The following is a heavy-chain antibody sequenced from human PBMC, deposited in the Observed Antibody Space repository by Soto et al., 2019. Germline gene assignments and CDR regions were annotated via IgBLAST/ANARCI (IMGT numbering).Heavy chain of an antibody. V-gene: IGHV3-53*01. Sequence: PGGSVRLSCAASGFTVSNNYMSWVRQAPGKGLEWVSLIYSGGSTFYADSVKGRFTISRDNSKNTLFLQMNSLRAEDTAVYFCATYTSLDYWGQGTLVTVSS. D-gene: IGHD2-2*02. J-gene: IGHJ4*02. CDR3: ATYTSLDY. CDR2: IYSGGST. CDR1: GFTVSNNY.